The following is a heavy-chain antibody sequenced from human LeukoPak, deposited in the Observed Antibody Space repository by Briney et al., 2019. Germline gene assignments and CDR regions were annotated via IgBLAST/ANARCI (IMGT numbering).Heavy chain of an antibody. CDR2: INTNTGNP. CDR3: ARADRITIFGVVIPYYYYMDV. V-gene: IGHV7-4-1*02. Sequence: ASVKVSCKASGYTFTSYAMNWVRQAPGQGLEWMGWINTNTGNPTYAQGFTGRFVFSLDTSVSTAYLQISSLKAEDTAVYYCARADRITIFGVVIPYYYYMDVWGKGTTVTVSS. CDR1: GYTFTSYA. D-gene: IGHD3-3*01. J-gene: IGHJ6*03.